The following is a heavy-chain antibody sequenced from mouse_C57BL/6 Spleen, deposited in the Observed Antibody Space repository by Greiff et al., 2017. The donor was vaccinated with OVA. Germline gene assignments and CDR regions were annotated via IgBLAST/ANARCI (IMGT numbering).Heavy chain of an antibody. V-gene: IGHV1-22*01. CDR3: ARGITTVPFDY. CDR1: GYTFTDYN. Sequence: EVQLQESGPELVKPGASVKMSCKASGYTFTDYNMHWVKQSHGKSLEWIGYINPNNGGTSYNQKFKGKATLTVNKSSSTAYMELRSLTSEDSAVYYCARGITTVPFDYWGQGTTLTVSS. CDR2: INPNNGGT. D-gene: IGHD1-1*01. J-gene: IGHJ2*01.